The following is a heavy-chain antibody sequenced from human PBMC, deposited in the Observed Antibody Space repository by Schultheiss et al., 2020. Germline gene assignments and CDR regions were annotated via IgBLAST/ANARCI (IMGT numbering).Heavy chain of an antibody. Sequence: SETLSLTCTVSGGSISGYYWSWIRQPPGKGLEWIGYIYYSGSTYYNPSLKSRVTISVATSKNQFSLKLSSVTAADTAVYYCARGRRGAVAGLYNWFDPWGQGTLVTVSS. D-gene: IGHD6-19*01. CDR2: IYYSGST. CDR1: GGSISGYY. CDR3: ARGRRGAVAGLYNWFDP. J-gene: IGHJ5*02. V-gene: IGHV4-59*12.